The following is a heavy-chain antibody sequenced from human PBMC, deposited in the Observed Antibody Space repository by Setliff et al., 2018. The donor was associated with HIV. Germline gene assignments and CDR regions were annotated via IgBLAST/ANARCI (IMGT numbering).Heavy chain of an antibody. J-gene: IGHJ4*02. CDR2: INAGNGDT. CDR3: ARDLPTPNWGFDY. Sequence: ASVKVSCKASGYTFTSYAMHWVRQAPGQRLEWMGWINAGNGDTKYSQKFQGRDTATTDTSASTAYMELSSLRSEDTAVYYCARDLPTPNWGFDYWGQGTLVTVSS. CDR1: GYTFTSYA. V-gene: IGHV1-3*01. D-gene: IGHD7-27*01.